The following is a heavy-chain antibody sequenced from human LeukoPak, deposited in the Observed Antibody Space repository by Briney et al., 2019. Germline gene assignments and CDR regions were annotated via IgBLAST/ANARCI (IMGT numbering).Heavy chain of an antibody. CDR2: IWYDGSNK. CDR3: ARDGPGRGFDY. CDR1: GFTFSSYG. J-gene: IGHJ4*02. Sequence: GRSLRLSCAASGFTFSSYGMHWVRQAPGKGLEWVAVIWYDGSNKYYADSVKGRFTISRGNSKNTLYLQMNSLRAEDTAVYYCARDGPGRGFDYWGQGTLVTVSS. V-gene: IGHV3-33*01.